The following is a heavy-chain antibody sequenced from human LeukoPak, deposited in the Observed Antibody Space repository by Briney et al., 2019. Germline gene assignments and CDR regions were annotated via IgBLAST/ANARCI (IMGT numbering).Heavy chain of an antibody. CDR2: ISWNSGSI. D-gene: IGHD3-3*01. CDR3: AKAYTYYDFWSGYDY. CDR1: GFIFDYYA. J-gene: IGHJ4*02. Sequence: SLILSCAASGFIFDYYAMHWVRQAPGKGLEWVSGISWNSGSIGYADSVKGRFTISRDNAKNSLYLQMNSLRAEDTALYYCAKAYTYYDFWSGYDYWGQGTLVTVSS. V-gene: IGHV3-9*01.